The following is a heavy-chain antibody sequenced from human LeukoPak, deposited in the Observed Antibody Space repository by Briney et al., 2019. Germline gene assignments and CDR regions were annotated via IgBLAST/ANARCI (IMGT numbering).Heavy chain of an antibody. D-gene: IGHD6-19*01. CDR2: TNYRSKWYN. CDR3: ARGSSGSLDY. J-gene: IGHJ4*02. CDR1: GDSVSGNIVA. Sequence: SQTLSLTCDISGDSVSGNIVAWNWIRQSPSRGLEWLGRTNYRSKWYNDYAVSVRGRITINPDTSKNRFSLQLDSVTPEDTAVYYCARGSSGSLDYWGQGTLVTVSS. V-gene: IGHV6-1*01.